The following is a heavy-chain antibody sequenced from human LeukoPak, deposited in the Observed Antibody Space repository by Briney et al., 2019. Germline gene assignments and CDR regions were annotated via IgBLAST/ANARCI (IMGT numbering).Heavy chain of an antibody. CDR2: ISPSGGST. D-gene: IGHD5-24*01. CDR3: ARDNSVRDEAWWFNP. Sequence: AXVKVSXKAFGYTFTSNYMHWVRQAPGQGREWMGVISPSGGSTNYAQKFQGRVTLTRDKYTSKDYLERSREREEETAGYYCARDNSVRDEAWWFNPWGQGTLVTVSS. J-gene: IGHJ5*02. V-gene: IGHV1-46*01. CDR1: GYTFTSNY.